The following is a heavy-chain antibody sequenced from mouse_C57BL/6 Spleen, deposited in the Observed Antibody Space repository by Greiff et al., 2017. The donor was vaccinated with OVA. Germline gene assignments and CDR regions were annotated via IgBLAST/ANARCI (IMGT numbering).Heavy chain of an antibody. CDR2: ISNGGGST. CDR3: ARPYDYDSPWFAY. CDR1: GFTFSDYY. J-gene: IGHJ3*01. D-gene: IGHD2-4*01. Sequence: EVKLMESGGGLVQPGGSLKLSCAASGFTFSDYYMYWVRQTPEKRLEWVAYISNGGGSTYYPDTVKGRFTISRDNAKNTLYLQMSRLKSEDTAMYYCARPYDYDSPWFAYWGQGTLVTVSA. V-gene: IGHV5-12*01.